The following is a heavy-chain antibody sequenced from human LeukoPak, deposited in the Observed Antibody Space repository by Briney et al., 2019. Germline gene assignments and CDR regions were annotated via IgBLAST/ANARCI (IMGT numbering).Heavy chain of an antibody. CDR2: ISGPGGTT. D-gene: IGHD6-19*01. Sequence: GGSLRLSCAASGFTFNSYAMSWVRQAPGKGLEWVSSISGPGGTTYYAESVKGRFTISRDNSKNTLYLQMNSLRAEDTAVYYCATIAVAGTFDYWGQGTLVTVSS. J-gene: IGHJ4*02. CDR3: ATIAVAGTFDY. CDR1: GFTFNSYA. V-gene: IGHV3-23*01.